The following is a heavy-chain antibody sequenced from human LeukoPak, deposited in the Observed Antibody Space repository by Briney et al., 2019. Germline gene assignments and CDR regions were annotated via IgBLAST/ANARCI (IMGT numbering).Heavy chain of an antibody. D-gene: IGHD6-19*01. CDR2: ISAYNGNT. CDR1: GYTFTSYG. V-gene: IGHV1-18*01. CDR3: ARVDSSGWNFDY. Sequence: ASVKVSCKASGYTFTSYGISWVRQAPGQGLEWMGWISAYNGNTNYAQKLQGRVTMTTDTSTSTAYMELRCLRSDDTAVYYCARVDSSGWNFDYWGQGTLVTVSS. J-gene: IGHJ4*02.